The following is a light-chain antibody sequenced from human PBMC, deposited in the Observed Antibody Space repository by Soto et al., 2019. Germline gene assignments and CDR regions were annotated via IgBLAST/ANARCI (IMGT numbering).Light chain of an antibody. J-gene: IGLJ2*01. Sequence: QSVLTQPPSASGTPGQRVTISCSGSRSNIGSNTVNWYQQLPGTAPKLLMYTNNQRPSGVPDRFSGSKSGTSASLAISGLQSEDEADYYCVAWDDGLDGPVFGGGTKLTVL. V-gene: IGLV1-44*01. CDR3: VAWDDGLDGPV. CDR1: RSNIGSNT. CDR2: TNN.